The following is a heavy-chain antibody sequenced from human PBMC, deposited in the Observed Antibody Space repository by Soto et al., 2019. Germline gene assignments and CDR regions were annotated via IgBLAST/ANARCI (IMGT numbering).Heavy chain of an antibody. CDR1: GFTFSSYA. CDR2: ISGSGGST. D-gene: IGHD3-3*01. V-gene: IGHV3-23*01. CDR3: AKPNENYDFWSGWAYGMDV. J-gene: IGHJ6*02. Sequence: PGGSLRLSCAASGFTFSSYAMSWVRQAPGKGLEWVSAISGSGGSTYYADSVKGRFTISRDNSKNTLYLQMNSLRAEDTAVYYCAKPNENYDFWSGWAYGMDVWGQGTTVTVSS.